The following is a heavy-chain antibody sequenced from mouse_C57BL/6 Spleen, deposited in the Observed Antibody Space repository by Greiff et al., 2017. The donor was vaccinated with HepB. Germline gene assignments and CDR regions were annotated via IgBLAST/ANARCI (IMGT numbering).Heavy chain of an antibody. D-gene: IGHD3-1*01. J-gene: IGHJ2*01. V-gene: IGHV1-55*01. Sequence: QVQLKQPGAELVKPGASVKMSCKASGYTFTSYWITWVKQRPGQGLEWIGDIYPGSGSTNYNEKFKSKATLTVDISSSTAYMQLSSLTSEDSAVYYFARGGLFDYWGQGTTLTVSS. CDR3: ARGGLFDY. CDR2: IYPGSGST. CDR1: GYTFTSYW.